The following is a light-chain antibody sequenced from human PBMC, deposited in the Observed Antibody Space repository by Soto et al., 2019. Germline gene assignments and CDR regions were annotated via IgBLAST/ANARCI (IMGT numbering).Light chain of an antibody. CDR3: QHYGGSPLT. V-gene: IGKV3-20*01. CDR1: QTFSTSY. CDR2: GAS. J-gene: IGKJ4*01. Sequence: EIVLTQSPGTLSLSPGERATLSCRASQTFSTSYLAWYQQKPGQAPRLLIYGASSRATGIPDRFSGSGSGTDFTLTISRLEPEDFAVYYCQHYGGSPLTFGGGTKVDIK.